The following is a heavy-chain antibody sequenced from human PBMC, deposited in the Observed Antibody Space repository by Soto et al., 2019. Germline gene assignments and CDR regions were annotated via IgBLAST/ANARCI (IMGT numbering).Heavy chain of an antibody. V-gene: IGHV3-30-3*01. D-gene: IGHD2-2*01. CDR2: ISYDGSNK. CDR1: GFTFSSYA. Sequence: QVQLVESGGGVVQPGRSLRFSCAASGFTFSSYAMHWVRQDPGKGLEWVAVISYDGSNKYYADSVKGRFTISRDNSKNALYVQMNILRAEDTAVYYCARDGYQLLSKGGKDAFDIWGQGTMVTVSS. J-gene: IGHJ3*02. CDR3: ARDGYQLLSKGGKDAFDI.